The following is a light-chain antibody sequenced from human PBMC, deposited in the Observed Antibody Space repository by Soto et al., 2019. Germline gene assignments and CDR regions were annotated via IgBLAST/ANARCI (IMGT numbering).Light chain of an antibody. J-gene: IGKJ1*01. CDR1: QSVRSN. CDR2: GAS. Sequence: EIVVTQSPATLSVSPGERATLSCRASQSVRSNLAWYQQRPGQAPRLLIYGASTRATDIPARFSGSGSGTELTLTISSLQSEDFAVYYCHQYNNWPPWTFGQGTKVDI. CDR3: HQYNNWPPWT. V-gene: IGKV3-15*01.